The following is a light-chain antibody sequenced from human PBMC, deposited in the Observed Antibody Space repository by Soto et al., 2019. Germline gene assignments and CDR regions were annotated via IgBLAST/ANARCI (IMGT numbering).Light chain of an antibody. CDR1: SRDIGGYDF. CDR2: DVS. J-gene: IGLJ1*01. V-gene: IGLV2-14*03. Sequence: QSALAQPASVSGSPGQSITISCAGSSRDIGGYDFVSWYQQHPGEVPKLIIFDVSDRPSGVSDCFSGSKSGDTASLTISGLQVEDEADYYCSSFSNSDTPYVFGTGTKVTVL. CDR3: SSFSNSDTPYV.